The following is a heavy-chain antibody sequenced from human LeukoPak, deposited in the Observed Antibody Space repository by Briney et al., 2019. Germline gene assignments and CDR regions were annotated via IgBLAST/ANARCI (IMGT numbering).Heavy chain of an antibody. CDR2: IYTSGST. D-gene: IGHD3-10*01. CDR1: GGSISSYY. J-gene: IGHJ4*02. CDR3: ARGQWFRAF. Sequence: SETLSLTCTVPGGSISSYYWSWIRQPAGKGLEWIGRIYTSGSTNYNPSLKSRVTISVDTSKNQFSLKMNSVTAADTAVYYCARGQWFRAFWSRGTPVTVSS. V-gene: IGHV4-4*07.